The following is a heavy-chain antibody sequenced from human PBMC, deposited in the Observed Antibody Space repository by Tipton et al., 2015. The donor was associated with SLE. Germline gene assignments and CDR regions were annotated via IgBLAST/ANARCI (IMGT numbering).Heavy chain of an antibody. J-gene: IGHJ6*03. Sequence: QLVQSGAEVKKPGASVKVSCKASGYTFTGYYMHWVRQAPGQGLEWMGWINPNSGGTNYAQKFQGRVTMTRDTSISTAYMELSRLRSDDTAVYYCVLVITNYYYYYMDVWGKGTTVTVSS. D-gene: IGHD3-9*01. CDR1: GYTFTGYY. CDR2: INPNSGGT. V-gene: IGHV1-2*02. CDR3: VLVITNYYYYYMDV.